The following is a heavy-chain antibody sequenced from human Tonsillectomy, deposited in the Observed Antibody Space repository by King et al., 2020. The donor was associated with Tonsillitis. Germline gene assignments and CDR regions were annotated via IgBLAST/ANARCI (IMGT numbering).Heavy chain of an antibody. Sequence: VQLVESGGGLVKPGGSLRLSCAASGFTFSTYTMNWVRQAPGKGREWVASFSYIDNFIHYADSVKGRFTVSRDNAKNSLYLQMNSLRAEDTAVYFCASLGFGFDYWGQGTLVTVSS. CDR3: ASLGFGFDY. J-gene: IGHJ4*02. V-gene: IGHV3-21*01. CDR1: GFTFSTYT. CDR2: FSYIDNFI. D-gene: IGHD3-3*01.